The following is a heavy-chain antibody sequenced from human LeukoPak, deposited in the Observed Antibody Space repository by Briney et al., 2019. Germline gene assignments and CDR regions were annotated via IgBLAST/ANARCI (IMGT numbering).Heavy chain of an antibody. Sequence: GGSLRLSCTASGFSFRTHAMHWVRQAPGKGLQYASAISSDGLNIFYEDSVKGGFTISRDNSKNTLYLQMGSLRVEDMAIYYCAKDLDDYGDYGAIGFDYWGQGTLVTVTS. D-gene: IGHD4-17*01. CDR3: AKDLDDYGDYGAIGFDY. CDR1: GFSFRTHA. CDR2: ISSDGLNI. J-gene: IGHJ4*02. V-gene: IGHV3-64*02.